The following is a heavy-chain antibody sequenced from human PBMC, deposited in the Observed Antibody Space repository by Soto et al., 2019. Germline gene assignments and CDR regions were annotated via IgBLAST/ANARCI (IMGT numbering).Heavy chain of an antibody. CDR2: IYWDDDK. J-gene: IGHJ4*02. D-gene: IGHD3-9*01. Sequence: ETGPKLVNPTQTLTLDCTFSGFSLHTKGVGVGWIRQPPGKALEWLALIYWDDDKRYSPSLKSRLTITKDTSKNQVVLTMTNMDPVDTATYYCAHTLLTGYYLDYWGQGTLVTVSS. CDR3: AHTLLTGYYLDY. V-gene: IGHV2-5*02. CDR1: GFSLHTKGVG.